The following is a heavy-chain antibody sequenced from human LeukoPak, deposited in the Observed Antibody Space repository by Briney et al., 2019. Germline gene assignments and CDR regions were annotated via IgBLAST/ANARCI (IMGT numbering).Heavy chain of an antibody. Sequence: GGSLRLSCVASGFTFSNYAMSWVRQAPGKGLEWVSTVSASGSTSYYEESVKGRFTISRDNSRDTLYLQMNILRAQDTAVYYCAKSRGIYCRSSTCSFDYWGQGILVTVSS. CDR1: GFTFSNYA. CDR2: VSASGSTS. CDR3: AKSRGIYCRSSTCSFDY. J-gene: IGHJ4*02. V-gene: IGHV3-23*01. D-gene: IGHD2-2*01.